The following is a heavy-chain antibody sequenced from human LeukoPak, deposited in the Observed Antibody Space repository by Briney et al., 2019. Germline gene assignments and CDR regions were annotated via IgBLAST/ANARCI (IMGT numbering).Heavy chain of an antibody. D-gene: IGHD4-23*01. CDR3: SRERSPVVTPETWFDP. V-gene: IGHV4-38-2*02. J-gene: IGHJ5*02. CDR1: GYSISSGYY. CDR2: IHHSVSI. Sequence: KTSETLSLTCAVSGYSISSGYYWGWIRQPPGKGLEWIGCIHHSVSIYYNPSLKSRVTISVDTSKNQLSLNLSAVTAADPPGNSFSRERSPVVTPETWFDPWGQGTLVTVSS.